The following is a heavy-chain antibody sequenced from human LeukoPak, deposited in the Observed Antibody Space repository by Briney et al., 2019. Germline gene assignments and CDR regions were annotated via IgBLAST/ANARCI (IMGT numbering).Heavy chain of an antibody. D-gene: IGHD4-17*01. CDR1: GGSISSYY. CDR3: ARTGSTVTMLYPFDH. J-gene: IGHJ4*02. V-gene: IGHV4-59*01. CDR2: IYYSGST. Sequence: SETLSLTCTVSGGSISSYYWSWIRQPPGKGLEWIGYIYYSGSTNYYSSLKSRVTISVDTSKNQFSLRLSSVTAADTAVYYCARTGSTVTMLYPFDHWGQGTLVTVSS.